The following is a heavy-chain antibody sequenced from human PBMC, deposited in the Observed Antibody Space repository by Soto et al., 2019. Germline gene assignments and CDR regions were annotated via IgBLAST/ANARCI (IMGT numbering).Heavy chain of an antibody. Sequence: QVQLVQSGAEVKKPGSSVKVSCKASGGTFISYAISWVRQAPGQGLEWMGGIIPISDTTNYAQKFQGRVTITADESTSTAYMELSSLRSEDTALYYCARSQGSSTSLEIYYYCYYGMDVWGQGTTVTVSS. CDR1: GGTFISYA. CDR3: ARSQGSSTSLEIYYYCYYGMDV. CDR2: IIPISDTT. J-gene: IGHJ6*02. V-gene: IGHV1-69*01. D-gene: IGHD2-2*01.